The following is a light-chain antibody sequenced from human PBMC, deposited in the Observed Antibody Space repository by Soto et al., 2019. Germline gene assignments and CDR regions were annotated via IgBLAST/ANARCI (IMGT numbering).Light chain of an antibody. CDR3: KKYSDNWT. J-gene: IGKJ1*01. V-gene: IGKV1-5*03. CDR1: QSISSW. Sequence: DIQMTQSPSTLSASVGDRVIITCRASQSISSWLAWYQQKPGTAPKLLIYKASTLQSGVPSRFSGSGSGTEFTLTISSLQPDDSATYYCKKYSDNWTSGQGTKGNIK. CDR2: KAS.